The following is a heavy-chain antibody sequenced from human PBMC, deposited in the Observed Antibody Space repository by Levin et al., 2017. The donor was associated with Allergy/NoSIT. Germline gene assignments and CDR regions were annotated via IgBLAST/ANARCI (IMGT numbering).Heavy chain of an antibody. CDR3: AKSGSWRYMDV. V-gene: IGHV3-7*01. J-gene: IGHJ6*02. D-gene: IGHD3-10*01. CDR1: GFTFSNYW. Sequence: GESLKISCAASGFTFSNYWMSWVRQAPGKGLEWVANISPDGSEKYYVDSVKGRFTFSRDNAKNSLYLQMNSLRADDTAVYYCAKSGSWRYMDVWGQGTTVTVSS. CDR2: ISPDGSEK.